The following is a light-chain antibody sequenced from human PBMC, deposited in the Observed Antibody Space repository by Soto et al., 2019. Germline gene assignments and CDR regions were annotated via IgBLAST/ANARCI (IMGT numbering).Light chain of an antibody. Sequence: EIVLTQTPGTLSLSPGERATLSCRASQSLSKYYLAWCQQKPGRASRLLIYGASYRATGIPDRFSGSGSGTDFTLTISRLEPEDFAVYICRQYGTSPRTFGQGTRLEIK. J-gene: IGKJ5*01. CDR3: RQYGTSPRT. CDR1: QSLSKYY. V-gene: IGKV3-20*01. CDR2: GAS.